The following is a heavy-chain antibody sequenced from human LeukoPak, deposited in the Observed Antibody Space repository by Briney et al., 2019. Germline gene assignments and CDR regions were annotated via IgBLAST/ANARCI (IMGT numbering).Heavy chain of an antibody. CDR3: ARTSSVVSGYWYY. CDR2: INPSGGST. D-gene: IGHD3-22*01. Sequence: ASVKVSCKASGYTFTTYPMNWVRQAPGQGLEWMGIINPSGGSTSYAQKFQGRVTMTRDMSTSTVYMELSSLRSEDTAVYYCARTSSVVSGYWYYWGQGTLVTVSS. V-gene: IGHV1-46*01. J-gene: IGHJ4*02. CDR1: GYTFTTYP.